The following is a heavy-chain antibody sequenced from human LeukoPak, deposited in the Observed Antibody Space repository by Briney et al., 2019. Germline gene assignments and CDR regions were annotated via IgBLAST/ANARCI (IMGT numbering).Heavy chain of an antibody. D-gene: IGHD2-15*01. V-gene: IGHV4-39*01. Sequence: PSETLSLTCTVSGGSISSSSYYWGWIRQPPGKGLEWIGSMYYSGSTYYNPSLKSRITISVDTSKNQFSLKLSSVTAADTAVYYCAGQCSGGTCGFDYWGQGTLVTVSS. CDR1: GGSISSSSYY. CDR2: MYYSGST. J-gene: IGHJ4*02. CDR3: AGQCSGGTCGFDY.